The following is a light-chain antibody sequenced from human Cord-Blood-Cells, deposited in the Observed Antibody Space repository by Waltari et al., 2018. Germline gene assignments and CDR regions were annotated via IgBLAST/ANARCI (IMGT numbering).Light chain of an antibody. CDR3: NSRDSGGNISV. V-gene: IGLV3-19*01. J-gene: IGLJ3*02. CDR2: GKN. Sequence: SSELTQDPAVSVALGQTVRITCHGDSLRSYYASWYQQKPGQAPVLVIYGKNNRPSRIPDGFSGSSSGKTVALTITGAQAEDEADYYCNSRDSGGNISVFGGGTKLTVL. CDR1: SLRSYY.